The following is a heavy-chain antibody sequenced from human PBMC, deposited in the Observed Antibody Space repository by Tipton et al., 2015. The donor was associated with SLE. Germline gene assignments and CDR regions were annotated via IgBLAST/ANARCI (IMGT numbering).Heavy chain of an antibody. J-gene: IGHJ2*01. D-gene: IGHD3-10*01. Sequence: LRLSCAVYGGSFSGYYWTWIRQPPGKGLEWIGEINHSGNTNFNSYLQSRFTISIDTSRNQFPLQLTSVTAADAAGYFCARVPRGRRQSGYWYFDLWGRGILLTVS. CDR1: GGSFSGYY. CDR3: ARVPRGRRQSGYWYFDL. V-gene: IGHV4-34*01. CDR2: INHSGNT.